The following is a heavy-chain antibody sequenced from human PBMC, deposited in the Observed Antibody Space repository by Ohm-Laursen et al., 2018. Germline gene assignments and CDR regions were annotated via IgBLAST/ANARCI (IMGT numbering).Heavy chain of an antibody. D-gene: IGHD2/OR15-2a*01. CDR3: AGGYLKEVSISNRYNWFDS. Sequence: GSARPSPAVSGYAPSGYYIHCVPQAPGQGLGWRGGIKPISGGPNYAQKFQGRVTMTRDTSIGTAYMELTRLTSDDTAVYYCAGGYLKEVSISNRYNWFDSWGQGTLVTVSS. V-gene: IGHV1-2*02. CDR2: IKPISGGP. CDR1: GYAPSGYY. J-gene: IGHJ5*01.